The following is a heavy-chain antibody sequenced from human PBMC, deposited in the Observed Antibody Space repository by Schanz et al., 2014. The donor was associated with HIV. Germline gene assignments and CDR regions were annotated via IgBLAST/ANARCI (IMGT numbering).Heavy chain of an antibody. D-gene: IGHD3-22*01. V-gene: IGHV3-30*18. CDR2: ISYDGRNK. Sequence: QVQLVESGGGVVQPGRSLRLSCAASGFTFDSYGIHWVRQAPGKGLEWLAVISYDGRNKKFANSVKGRFTISRDNSKNTVYLQAKSLRPEDTAMYYCAKDRNHYDSRYLGKGNYYYYYGMDVWGQGTTVTVSS. J-gene: IGHJ6*02. CDR3: AKDRNHYDSRYLGKGNYYYYYGMDV. CDR1: GFTFDSYG.